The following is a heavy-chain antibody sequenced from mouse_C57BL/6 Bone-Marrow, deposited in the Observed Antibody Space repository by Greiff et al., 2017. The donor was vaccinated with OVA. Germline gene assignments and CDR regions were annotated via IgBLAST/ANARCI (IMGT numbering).Heavy chain of an antibody. CDR3: TRHWSWFAY. D-gene: IGHD3-2*01. V-gene: IGHV14-4*01. CDR2: IDPENGDT. Sequence: VQLQQSGAELVRPGASVKLSCTASGFNIKDDYMHWVKQRPEQGLEWIGWIDPENGDTAYNQKFKGKAILTADKSSSTAYMELRSLTSEDSAVYYCTRHWSWFAYWGQGTLVTVSA. J-gene: IGHJ3*01. CDR1: GFNIKDDY.